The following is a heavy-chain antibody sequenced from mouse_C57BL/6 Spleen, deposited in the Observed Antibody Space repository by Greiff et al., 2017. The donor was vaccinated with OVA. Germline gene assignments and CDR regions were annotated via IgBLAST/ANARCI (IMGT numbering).Heavy chain of an antibody. CDR1: GYTFTDYN. CDR3: ARVGYYGSSIDY. Sequence: VQLQQSGPELVKPGASVKMSCKASGYTFTDYNMHWVKQSHGKSLEWIGYINPNNGGTSYNQKFKGKATLTVNKSSSTAYMELRSLTSEDSAVYYCARVGYYGSSIDYWGQGTTLTVSS. CDR2: INPNNGGT. V-gene: IGHV1-22*01. D-gene: IGHD1-1*01. J-gene: IGHJ2*01.